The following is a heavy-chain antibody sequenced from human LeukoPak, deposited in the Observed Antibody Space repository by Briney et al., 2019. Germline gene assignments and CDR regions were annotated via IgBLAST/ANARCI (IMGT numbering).Heavy chain of an antibody. J-gene: IGHJ4*02. D-gene: IGHD1-14*01. CDR3: AKPAKTDYADY. V-gene: IGHV3-21*04. Sequence: GGSLRLSCAASGFTFSSYSMNWVRQAPGKGLEWVSSISSSSSYIYYADSVKGRFTISRDNAKNSLYLQMNSLRAEDTALYYCAKPAKTDYADYWGQGTLVTVSS. CDR1: GFTFSSYS. CDR2: ISSSSSYI.